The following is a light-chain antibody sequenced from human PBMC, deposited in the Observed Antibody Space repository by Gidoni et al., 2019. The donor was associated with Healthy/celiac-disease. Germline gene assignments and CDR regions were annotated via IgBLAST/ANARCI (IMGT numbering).Light chain of an antibody. V-gene: IGLV1-44*01. CDR2: SNN. J-gene: IGLJ3*02. Sequence: QSVLTQPPSASGTPVQRVTISCSGSSSNIGSNTVNWYQQLPGTAPKLRIYSNNQRPSGVPDRFSGSKAGTSASLAISGLQSEDEADYYCAAWDDSLNGGVFGGGTKLTVL. CDR3: AAWDDSLNGGV. CDR1: SSNIGSNT.